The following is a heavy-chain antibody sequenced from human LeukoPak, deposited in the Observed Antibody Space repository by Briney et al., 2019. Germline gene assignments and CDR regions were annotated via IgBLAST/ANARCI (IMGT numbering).Heavy chain of an antibody. CDR2: IFGSGGST. CDR3: AKPTTGYSSGRFPGWPVDY. CDR1: GFTFSSYA. V-gene: IGHV3-23*01. Sequence: GGSLRLSCAASGFTFSSYAMYSVRQAPGKGLEWVSGIFGSGGSTNYADSMKGRFTISRDNSKNTVYLQMNSLRAEDTAVYYCAKPTTGYSSGRFPGWPVDYWGQGTLVTVSS. J-gene: IGHJ4*02. D-gene: IGHD6-19*01.